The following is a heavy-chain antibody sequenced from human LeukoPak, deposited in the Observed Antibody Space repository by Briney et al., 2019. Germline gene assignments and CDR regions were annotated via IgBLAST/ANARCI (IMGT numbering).Heavy chain of an antibody. CDR3: ARADDIVVVPQPYYFDY. Sequence: GASVKVSCKASGYTFTSYGISWVRQAPGQGLEWRGWISAYNGNTNYAQKLQGRVTMTTDTFTSTAYMELRSLRSDDTAVYYCARADDIVVVPQPYYFDYWGQGTLVTVSS. CDR2: ISAYNGNT. D-gene: IGHD2-2*01. CDR1: GYTFTSYG. J-gene: IGHJ4*02. V-gene: IGHV1-18*01.